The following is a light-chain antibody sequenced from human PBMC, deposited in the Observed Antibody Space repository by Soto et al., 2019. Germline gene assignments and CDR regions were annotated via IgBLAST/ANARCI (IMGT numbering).Light chain of an antibody. V-gene: IGKV3-15*01. J-gene: IGKJ1*01. CDR3: QRYNDWPPWT. CDR2: GAS. Sequence: EIVMTQSPATLSVSPGERATLFCGASQNVGTSLAWYQQIPGQPPRLXXHGASIRATGVPARFTGSGSGTEFTLTISGLQSEDLAVYYGQRYNDWPPWTFGQGTKVDIK. CDR1: QNVGTS.